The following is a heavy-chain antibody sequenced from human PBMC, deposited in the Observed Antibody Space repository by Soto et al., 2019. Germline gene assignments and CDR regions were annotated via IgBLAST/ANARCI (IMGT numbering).Heavy chain of an antibody. Sequence: VGSLRLSCAASGYRFSSNVMPWARQAPGKGLKWVAVIWYDGSREYYVDSVKGRFTISRDNSENTLYLQMNSLRGEDTAVYFCARFTGSNSAWTLDYWGQGTVVTVSS. CDR2: IWYDGSRE. D-gene: IGHD1-26*01. V-gene: IGHV3-33*01. CDR3: ARFTGSNSAWTLDY. J-gene: IGHJ4*02. CDR1: GYRFSSNV.